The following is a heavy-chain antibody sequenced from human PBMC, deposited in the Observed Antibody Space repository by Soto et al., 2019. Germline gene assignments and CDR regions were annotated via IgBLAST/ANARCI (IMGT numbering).Heavy chain of an antibody. CDR2: LNWNSVTA. V-gene: IGHV3-9*01. CDR3: VQEISGAYSAPKYDC. J-gene: IGHJ4*02. CDR1: GFNFGDYA. Sequence: LRLSCAASGFNFGDYARHWVRQGPGKGLEWVSGLNWNSVTAGYADSVKGRFSISRDNGKYALYLQMTSLRPEDTGLYYCVQEISGAYSAPKYDCWGQGTLVTVSS. D-gene: IGHD1-26*01.